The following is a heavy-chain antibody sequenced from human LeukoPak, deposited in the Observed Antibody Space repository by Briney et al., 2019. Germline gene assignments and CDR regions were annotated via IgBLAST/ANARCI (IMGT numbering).Heavy chain of an antibody. V-gene: IGHV3-23*01. Sequence: PGGSLRLSCAASGFTFSSYAMSWVRQAPGKGLERVSAISGSGGSTYYADSVKGRFTISRDNSKNTLYLQMNSLRAEDTAVYYCAKGTTYYYDSSGSEGFDYWGQGTLVTVSS. D-gene: IGHD3-22*01. CDR3: AKGTTYYYDSSGSEGFDY. CDR1: GFTFSSYA. J-gene: IGHJ4*02. CDR2: ISGSGGST.